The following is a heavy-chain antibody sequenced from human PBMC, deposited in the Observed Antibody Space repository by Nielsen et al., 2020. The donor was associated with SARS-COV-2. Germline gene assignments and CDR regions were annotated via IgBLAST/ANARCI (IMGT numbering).Heavy chain of an antibody. CDR2: FDPEDGET. CDR1: GYTLTELS. D-gene: IGHD1-7*01. V-gene: IGHV1-24*01. CDR3: ARDKAGTHFWFDP. Sequence: ASVKVSCKVSGYTLTELSMHWVRQAPGKGLEWMGGFDPEDGETIYAQKFQGRVTMTRDTSISTAYMELSRLRSDDTAVYYCARDKAGTHFWFDPWGQGTLVTVSS. J-gene: IGHJ5*02.